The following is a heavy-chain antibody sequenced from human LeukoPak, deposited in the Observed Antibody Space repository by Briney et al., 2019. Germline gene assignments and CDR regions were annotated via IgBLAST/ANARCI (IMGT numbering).Heavy chain of an antibody. Sequence: PGGSLRLSCAASGFTFSSYSMNWVRQAPGKGLEWVSYISSSSSTIYYADSVKGRFTISRDNAKNSLYLQMNSLRAEDTAVYYCARCWSSTSIYTRGWGAFDIWGQGTMVTVSS. CDR2: ISSSSSTI. CDR3: ARCWSSTSIYTRGWGAFDI. V-gene: IGHV3-48*01. J-gene: IGHJ3*02. CDR1: GFTFSSYS. D-gene: IGHD2-2*02.